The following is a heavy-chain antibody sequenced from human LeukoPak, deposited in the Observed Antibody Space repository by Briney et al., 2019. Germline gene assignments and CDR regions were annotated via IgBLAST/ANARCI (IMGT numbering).Heavy chain of an antibody. CDR3: AREGGGCGLWYYDL. V-gene: IGHV3-64*02. J-gene: IGHJ2*01. D-gene: IGHD3-16*01. Sequence: PGGSLRLSCAASGFTFSSYSMHWVRQAPGKGPEFVSVIGGGGVTTFYADSVKDSFTISRDNSKNTLYLEMGSLRAEDMAVYYCAREGGGCGLWYYDLWGRGTLVTVSS. CDR2: IGGGGVTT. CDR1: GFTFSSYS.